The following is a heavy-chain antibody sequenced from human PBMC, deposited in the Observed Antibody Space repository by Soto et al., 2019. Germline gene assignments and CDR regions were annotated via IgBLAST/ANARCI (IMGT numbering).Heavy chain of an antibody. CDR2: INPSGGST. CDR1: GYTFTSYY. J-gene: IGHJ6*02. CDR3: ARDHGTAMVYGAGMDV. V-gene: IGHV1-46*01. D-gene: IGHD5-18*01. Sequence: QVQLVQSGAEVKKPGASVKVSCKASGYTFTSYYMHWVRQAPGQGLEWMGIINPSGGSTSYAQKFQGRVTMTRDTSTSTVYMELSSLRSEDTAVYYCARDHGTAMVYGAGMDVWGQGTTVTVSS.